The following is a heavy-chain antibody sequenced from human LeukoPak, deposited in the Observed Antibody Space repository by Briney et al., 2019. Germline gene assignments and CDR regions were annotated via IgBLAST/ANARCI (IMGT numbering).Heavy chain of an antibody. CDR3: AKDIQLSA. Sequence: GGSLRLSCAASGFNFNDAAMTWVRQAPGKGLEWVSLILSSGRNTYYTDSVRGRFTISRDNSKKTLSLQMNSLRVEDTAIYYCAKDIQLSAWGLGTMVTVSS. CDR2: ILSSGRNT. J-gene: IGHJ3*01. CDR1: GFNFNDAA. D-gene: IGHD5-24*01. V-gene: IGHV3-23*01.